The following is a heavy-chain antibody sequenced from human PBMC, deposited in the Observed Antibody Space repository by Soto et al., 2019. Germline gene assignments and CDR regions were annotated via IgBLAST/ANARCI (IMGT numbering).Heavy chain of an antibody. J-gene: IGHJ4*02. V-gene: IGHV4-61*01. CDR3: ARGPRITVFGVAEGFDS. CDR2: IYYSGTT. D-gene: IGHD3-3*01. CDR1: GGSVSSGSYY. Sequence: ETLSLTCTVSGGSVSSGSYYWSWIRQPPGKGLEWIGYIYYSGTTNYNPSLKSRVTISVDTSKTQFSLRLSSVTAADMAVYYCARGPRITVFGVAEGFDSWGQGALVTVSS.